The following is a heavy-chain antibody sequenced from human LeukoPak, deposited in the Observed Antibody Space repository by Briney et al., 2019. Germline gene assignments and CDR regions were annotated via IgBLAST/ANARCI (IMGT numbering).Heavy chain of an antibody. CDR3: ARDPHSSGLNWFDP. CDR1: GFTFSSYA. CDR2: ISYDGSNK. Sequence: GGSLRLSCAASGFTFSSYAMHWVRQAPGKGLEWVAIISYDGSNKYYADSVKGRFTISRDNSKNTLYLQMNSLRAEDTAVYYCARDPHSSGLNWFDPWGQGTLVTVSS. V-gene: IGHV3-30-3*01. J-gene: IGHJ5*02. D-gene: IGHD3-22*01.